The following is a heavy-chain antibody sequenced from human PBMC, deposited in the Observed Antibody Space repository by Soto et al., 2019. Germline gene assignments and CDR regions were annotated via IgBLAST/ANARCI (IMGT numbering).Heavy chain of an antibody. D-gene: IGHD3-3*01. CDR2: ISYDGSNK. Sequence: GGSLRLSCAASGFTFSSYAMHWVRQAPGKGLEWVAVISYDGSNKYYADSVKGRFTISRDNSKNTLYLQMNSLRAEDTAVYYCATLPQPLIITIFGPHRNWFDSWGQGTLVTVSA. V-gene: IGHV3-30-3*01. CDR3: ATLPQPLIITIFGPHRNWFDS. CDR1: GFTFSSYA. J-gene: IGHJ5*01.